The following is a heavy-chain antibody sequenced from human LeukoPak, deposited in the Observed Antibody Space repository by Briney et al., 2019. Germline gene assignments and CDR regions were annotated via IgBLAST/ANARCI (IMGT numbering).Heavy chain of an antibody. CDR3: ASGRGASYFDY. D-gene: IGHD1-26*01. V-gene: IGHV4-61*05. CDR2: IYYSGST. Sequence: PSETLSLTCTVSGGSISSSSYYWGWIRQPPGKGLEWIGYIYYSGSTNYNPSLKSRVTISVDTSKNQFSLKLTSVTAADTAVYYCASGRGASYFDYWGQGTLVTVSS. J-gene: IGHJ4*02. CDR1: GGSISSSSYY.